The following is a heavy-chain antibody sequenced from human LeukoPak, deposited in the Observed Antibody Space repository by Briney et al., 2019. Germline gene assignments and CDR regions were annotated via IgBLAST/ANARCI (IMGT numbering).Heavy chain of an antibody. Sequence: GGSLRLSCAASGFTFSDFAMNWVRQAPGKGLEWVAHIGGGGGAITHYADSVKGRFTISRDNSKNTLYLQMNSLRAEDTAAYYCARELTWIQLGRETYYYGMDVWGQGTTVTVSS. CDR1: GFTFSDFA. J-gene: IGHJ6*02. CDR3: ARELTWIQLGRETYYYGMDV. V-gene: IGHV3-23*01. CDR2: IGGGGGAIT. D-gene: IGHD5-18*01.